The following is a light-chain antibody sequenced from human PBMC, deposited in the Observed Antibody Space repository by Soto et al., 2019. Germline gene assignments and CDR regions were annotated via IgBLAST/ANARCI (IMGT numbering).Light chain of an antibody. J-gene: IGKJ2*01. CDR3: QQYNNWPPYT. Sequence: EIVMTQSPATLSMSPGERVTLSCRASQSVSSDLAWYQQKPDQAPRLLVYGASTRATGIPARFSGSGSGAEFTLTISSLQSEDFAVYYCQQYNNWPPYTFGQGTKLEIK. CDR1: QSVSSD. V-gene: IGKV3-15*01. CDR2: GAS.